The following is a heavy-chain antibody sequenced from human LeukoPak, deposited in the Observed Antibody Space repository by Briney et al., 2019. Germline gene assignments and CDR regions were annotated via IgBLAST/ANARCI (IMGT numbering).Heavy chain of an antibody. CDR1: GGTFSSYA. Sequence: EASVKVSCKASGGTFSSYAISWVRQAPGQGLGWMGIINPSGGSTSYAQKFQGRVTMTRDTSTSTVYMELSSLRSEDTAVYYCARDQEVGYYYGSGRDLGAFDIWGQGTMVTVSS. CDR2: INPSGGST. J-gene: IGHJ3*02. D-gene: IGHD3-10*01. CDR3: ARDQEVGYYYGSGRDLGAFDI. V-gene: IGHV1-46*01.